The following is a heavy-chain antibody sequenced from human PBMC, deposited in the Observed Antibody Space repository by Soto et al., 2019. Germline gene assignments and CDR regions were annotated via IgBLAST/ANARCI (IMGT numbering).Heavy chain of an antibody. D-gene: IGHD3-10*01. J-gene: IGHJ4*02. CDR1: GGSISSSSYY. V-gene: IGHV4-39*01. CDR3: ARLLYYYGSGSYFDY. Sequence: SETLSLTCTVSGGSISSSSYYWGWIRQPPGKGLEWIGSIYYSGSTYYNPSLKSRVTIPVDTSKNQFSLKLGSVTAADTAVYYCARLLYYYGSGSYFDYWGQGTLVTVSS. CDR2: IYYSGST.